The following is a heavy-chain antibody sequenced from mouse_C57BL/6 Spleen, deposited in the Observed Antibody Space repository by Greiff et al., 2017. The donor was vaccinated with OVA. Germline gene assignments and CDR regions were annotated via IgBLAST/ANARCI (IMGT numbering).Heavy chain of an antibody. J-gene: IGHJ2*01. Sequence: QVQLQQPGAELVKPGASVKLSCKASGYTFTSYWMQWVKQRPGQGLEWIGEIDPSDSYTNYNQKFKGKATLTVDTSSSTAYMQLSSLTSEDSAVYYCARRGPVYFDYWGQGTTLTVFS. V-gene: IGHV1-50*01. CDR2: IDPSDSYT. CDR3: ARRGPVYFDY. CDR1: GYTFTSYW. D-gene: IGHD3-3*01.